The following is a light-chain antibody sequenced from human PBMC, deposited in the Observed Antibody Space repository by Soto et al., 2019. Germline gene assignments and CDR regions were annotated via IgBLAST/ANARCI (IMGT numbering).Light chain of an antibody. CDR1: SSDVGGYNY. CDR2: DVN. J-gene: IGLJ2*01. CDR3: SSYTSSSPVV. Sequence: QSALTQPASVSGSPGQSITISCTGASSDVGGYNYVSWYQQHPGKAPKLMIYDVNNRPSGVSNRFSGSKSGNTASLTISGLQAEDDADYYCSSYTSSSPVVFGGGTKLTVL. V-gene: IGLV2-14*01.